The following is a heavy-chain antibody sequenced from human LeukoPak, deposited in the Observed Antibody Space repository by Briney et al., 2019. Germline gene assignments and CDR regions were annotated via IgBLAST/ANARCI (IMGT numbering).Heavy chain of an antibody. CDR3: ARAPGSAGFDY. CDR1: GYTFTSYA. V-gene: IGHV1-3*01. D-gene: IGHD6-13*01. Sequence: ASVKVSCKASGYTFTSYAMHWVRQAPGQRLEWMGWINAGNGNTKYSQKFQGRVTMTRNTSISTAYMELSSLRSEDTAVYYCARAPGSAGFDYWGQGTLVTVSS. CDR2: INAGNGNT. J-gene: IGHJ4*02.